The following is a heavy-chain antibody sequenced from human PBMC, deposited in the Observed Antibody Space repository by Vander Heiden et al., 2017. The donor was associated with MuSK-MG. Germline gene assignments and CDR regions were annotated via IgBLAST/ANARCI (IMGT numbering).Heavy chain of an antibody. D-gene: IGHD3-3*01. Sequence: EVQLVESGGGLVKPGGSLTPSCTPPGFTFSSFVMNWVRQAPGKGLEWVSSISTLGSYIYYADSVKGRFTISRDNAKKSLYLQMNSLRAEDTAVYYCARENDFSFDYWGQGSLVTVSS. V-gene: IGHV3-21*01. CDR1: GFTFSSFV. J-gene: IGHJ4*02. CDR3: ARENDFSFDY. CDR2: ISTLGSYI.